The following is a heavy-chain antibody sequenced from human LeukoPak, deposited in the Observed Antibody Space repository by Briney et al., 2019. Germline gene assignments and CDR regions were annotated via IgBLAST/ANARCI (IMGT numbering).Heavy chain of an antibody. D-gene: IGHD6-13*01. CDR1: GGSFSGYY. Sequence: SETLSLTCAVYGGSFSGYYWSWIRQPPGKGLEWIGEINHSGSTNYNPPLKSRVTISVDTSKNQFSLKLSSVTAADTAVYYCARGLVEYSSSWAAPYDYWGQGTLVTVSS. V-gene: IGHV4-34*01. CDR2: INHSGST. CDR3: ARGLVEYSSSWAAPYDY. J-gene: IGHJ4*02.